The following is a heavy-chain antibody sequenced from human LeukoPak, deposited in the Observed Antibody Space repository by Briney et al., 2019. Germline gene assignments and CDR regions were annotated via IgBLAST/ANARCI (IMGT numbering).Heavy chain of an antibody. CDR1: GYSFTSYW. D-gene: IGHD4-17*01. J-gene: IGHJ3*02. CDR3: ARNYGDLWGAFDI. CDR2: IYPGDSDT. Sequence: GESLKISCKGSGYSFTSYWIGWVRPMPGKGLEWMGIIYPGDSDTRYSPSFQGQVTISADKSISTAYLQWSSLKASDIAMYYCARNYGDLWGAFDIWGQGTMVTVSS. V-gene: IGHV5-51*01.